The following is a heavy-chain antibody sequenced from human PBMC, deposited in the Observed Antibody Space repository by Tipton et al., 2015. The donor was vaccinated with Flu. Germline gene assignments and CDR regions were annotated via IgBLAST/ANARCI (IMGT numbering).Heavy chain of an antibody. CDR1: GSSISSGSF. D-gene: IGHD3-22*01. CDR2: ITHSGRT. J-gene: IGHJ3*02. V-gene: IGHV4-38-2*01. Sequence: TLSLTCAVSGSSISSGSFWGWIRQPPGKGLEWIGSITHSGRTYFTYYNPSLKSRVTISEDTYENQFSLRLSSVAAADTAVYYCARAGYYESSGELPDIWGQGPMVTASS. CDR3: ARAGYYESSGELPDI.